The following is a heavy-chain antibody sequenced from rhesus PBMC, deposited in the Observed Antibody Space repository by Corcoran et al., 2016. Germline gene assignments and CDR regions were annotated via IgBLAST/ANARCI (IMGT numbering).Heavy chain of an antibody. J-gene: IGHJ4*01. CDR2: ISGSGGST. Sequence: QVQLQESGPGLVKPSETLSLTCAVSGGSISNDYWSWLRQPPGRGLEWIGLISGSGGSTDYVPSLKSRVTISTDTSKNQFSLRLRSVTAADTAVYYCASRVLDGINNYVFAFDYWGQGVLVTVSS. CDR3: ASRVLDGINNYVFAFDY. V-gene: IGHV4-173*01. CDR1: GGSISNDY. D-gene: IGHD3-3*01.